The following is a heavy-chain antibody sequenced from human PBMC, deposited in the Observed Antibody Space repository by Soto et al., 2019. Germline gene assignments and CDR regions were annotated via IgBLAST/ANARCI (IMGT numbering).Heavy chain of an antibody. Sequence: QVQLVESGGGVVQPGRSLRLSCAASGFTFSSYAMHWVRQAPGKVLEWVAVISYDGSNKYYADSVKGRFTISRDNSKNTLYLQMNSLRAEDTAVYYCARDRARYYYGSGPFDPWGQGTLVTVSS. D-gene: IGHD3-10*01. CDR1: GFTFSSYA. CDR3: ARDRARYYYGSGPFDP. V-gene: IGHV3-30-3*01. CDR2: ISYDGSNK. J-gene: IGHJ5*02.